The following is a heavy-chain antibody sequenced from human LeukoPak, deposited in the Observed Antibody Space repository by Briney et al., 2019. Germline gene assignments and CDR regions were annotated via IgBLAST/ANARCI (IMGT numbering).Heavy chain of an antibody. Sequence: GGSLRLSCAASGFTFGTYYMHWVRQAPGKGLVWVSRIVNDGSTTTYAGSVKGRFTISRDNAKNTLFLQMNSLRVEDTAVYYCARESSDYGDYDAFDIWGRGTMVTVSS. V-gene: IGHV3-74*01. CDR1: GFTFGTYY. J-gene: IGHJ3*02. D-gene: IGHD4-17*01. CDR2: IVNDGSTT. CDR3: ARESSDYGDYDAFDI.